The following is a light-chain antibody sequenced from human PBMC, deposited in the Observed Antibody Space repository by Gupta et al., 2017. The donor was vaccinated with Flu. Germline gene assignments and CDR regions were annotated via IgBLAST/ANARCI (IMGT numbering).Light chain of an antibody. CDR3: TSYSTSDALL. V-gene: IGLV2-14*01. CDR1: SSDVGGYNY. J-gene: IGLJ2*01. CDR2: EVT. Sequence: QSALTQPASVSGSPGQSITISCTGTSSDVGGYNYVSWYQQYAGKAPKLMIHEVTNRPAGVSNRFSGSKAGNTASLTISGLQAEDEAHYYCTSYSTSDALLFGGGTKLTVL.